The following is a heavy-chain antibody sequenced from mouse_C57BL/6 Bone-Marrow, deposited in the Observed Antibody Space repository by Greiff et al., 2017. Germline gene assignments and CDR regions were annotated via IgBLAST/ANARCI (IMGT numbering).Heavy chain of an antibody. J-gene: IGHJ3*01. CDR2: INPYNGGT. CDR3: AYDGYYVPFAY. V-gene: IGHV1-19*01. D-gene: IGHD2-3*01. Sequence: VQLKQSGPVLVKPGASVKMSCKASGYTFTDYYMNWVKQSHGKSLEWIGVINPYNGGTSYNQKFKGKATLTVDKSSSTAYMELNSLTSEDSAVYYWAYDGYYVPFAYWGQGTLVTVSA. CDR1: GYTFTDYY.